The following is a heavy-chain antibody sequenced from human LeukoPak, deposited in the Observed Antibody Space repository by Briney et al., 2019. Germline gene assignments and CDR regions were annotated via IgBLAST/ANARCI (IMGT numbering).Heavy chain of an antibody. CDR3: ARGPGFRLYYFDY. CDR2: IIPIFGTA. V-gene: IGHV1-69*05. Sequence: SVKVSCKASGGTFSSYAISWVRQAPGQGLEWMGGIIPIFGTANYAQKFQGRVTITTDESTSTAYMELSSLRSEDTAVYYCARGPGFRLYYFDYWGQGTLVTVSS. J-gene: IGHJ4*02. D-gene: IGHD6-6*01. CDR1: GGTFSSYA.